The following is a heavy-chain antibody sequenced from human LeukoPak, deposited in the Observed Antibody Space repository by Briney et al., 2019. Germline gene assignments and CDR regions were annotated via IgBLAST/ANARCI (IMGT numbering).Heavy chain of an antibody. D-gene: IGHD3-22*01. CDR1: GGSFSGYY. Sequence: SETLSLTCAVYGGSFSGYYWSWIRQPPGKGLEWIGGINHSGSTNYNPSLKSRVTVSVDTSKNQFSLKLSSVTAADTAVYYCASVGQDYDSSGYYYEYFDYWGQGTLVTVSS. V-gene: IGHV4-34*01. J-gene: IGHJ4*02. CDR3: ASVGQDYDSSGYYYEYFDY. CDR2: INHSGST.